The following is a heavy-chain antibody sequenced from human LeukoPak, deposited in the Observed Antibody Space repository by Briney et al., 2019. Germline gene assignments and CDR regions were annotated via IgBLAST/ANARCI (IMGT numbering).Heavy chain of an antibody. J-gene: IGHJ4*02. CDR2: ISSSSSYI. Sequence: GGSLRLSCAASGFTFSSYSMHWVRQALGKGLEWVSSISSSSSYIYYADSVKGRFTISRDNAKNSLYLQMNSLRAEDTAVYYCARVGLELPTHFDYWGQGTLVTVSS. CDR3: ARVGLELPTHFDY. D-gene: IGHD2-15*01. CDR1: GFTFSSYS. V-gene: IGHV3-21*01.